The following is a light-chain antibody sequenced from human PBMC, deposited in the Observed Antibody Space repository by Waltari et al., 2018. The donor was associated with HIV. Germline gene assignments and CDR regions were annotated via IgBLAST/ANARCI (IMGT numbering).Light chain of an antibody. V-gene: IGLV7-46*01. CDR2: DTT. CDR1: TGAVTTGHY. Sequence: QAVVTQEPSLTVSPGGTVTITCGSSTGAVTTGHYASWLQQRAGQAPLTLIFDTTNTHSWTPARFSGSLRGGKAALTLSGAQLEDEADYYCFLSYSGAWVFGGGTKLTVL. J-gene: IGLJ3*02. CDR3: FLSYSGAWV.